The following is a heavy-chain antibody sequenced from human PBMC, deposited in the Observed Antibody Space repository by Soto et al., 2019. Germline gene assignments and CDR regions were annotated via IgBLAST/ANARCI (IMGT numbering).Heavy chain of an antibody. CDR3: AVNDYLDY. CDR1: GFTFSNAW. J-gene: IGHJ4*02. CDR2: IKRKSDGGTT. V-gene: IGHV3-15*01. Sequence: GGSLRLSCAASGFTFSNAWMIWVRQAPGKGLEWVGRIKRKSDGGTTDYAAPVKGRFTTSRDDSANTLYPQMNSLKIEDTAVYFCAVNDYLDYWGQGALVTVSS.